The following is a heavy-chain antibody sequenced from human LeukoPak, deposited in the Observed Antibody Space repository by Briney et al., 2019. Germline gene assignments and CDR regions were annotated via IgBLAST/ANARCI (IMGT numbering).Heavy chain of an antibody. Sequence: GGSLRLSCAASGFTFSSYAMSWVRQAPGKGLEWVSAISGSGGSTYYADSVKGRFTISRDNSKNTLYLQMNSLRAEDTAAYYCAEDHDFWSGRTYFDYWGQGTLVTVSS. V-gene: IGHV3-23*01. D-gene: IGHD3-3*01. CDR3: AEDHDFWSGRTYFDY. J-gene: IGHJ4*02. CDR2: ISGSGGST. CDR1: GFTFSSYA.